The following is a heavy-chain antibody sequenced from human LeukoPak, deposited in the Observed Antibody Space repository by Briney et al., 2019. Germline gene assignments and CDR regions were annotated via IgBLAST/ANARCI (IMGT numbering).Heavy chain of an antibody. CDR1: GGSISSGGYY. D-gene: IGHD5-18*01. J-gene: IGHJ4*02. CDR2: IYYSGST. CDR3: ARDEGNSYGLDY. V-gene: IGHV4-31*03. Sequence: SETLSLTCTVSGGSISSGGYYWSWIRQHPGKGLEWIGYIYYSGSTYYNPSLKSRVTISVDTSKNQFSLKLSSVTAADTAVYYCARDEGNSYGLDYWGQGTLVTVSS.